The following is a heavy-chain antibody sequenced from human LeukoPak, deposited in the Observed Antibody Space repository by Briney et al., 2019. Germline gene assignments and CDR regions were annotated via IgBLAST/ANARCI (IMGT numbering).Heavy chain of an antibody. CDR2: ISAYNGNT. J-gene: IGHJ5*02. V-gene: IGHV1-18*04. CDR1: GYTFTSNG. D-gene: IGHD2-2*01. Sequence: ASVKVSCKASGYTFTSNGISWVRQAPGQGLEWMGWISAYNGNTNYAQKLQGRVTVTTDTSTSTAHMELRSLRSDDTAVYYCARDGRMVPAARKAGHWFDPWGQGTLVTVSS. CDR3: ARDGRMVPAARKAGHWFDP.